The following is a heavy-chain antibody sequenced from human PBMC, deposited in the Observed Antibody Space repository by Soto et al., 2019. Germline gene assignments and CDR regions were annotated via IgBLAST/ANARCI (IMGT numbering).Heavy chain of an antibody. J-gene: IGHJ6*02. CDR2: IDPSDSYT. D-gene: IGHD2-2*02. V-gene: IGHV5-10-1*01. Sequence: ESLKISCKGSGYNFTNYWITWLRQMPGKGLEWMGRIDPSDSYTNYSPSFQGHVTISADKSINTAYLQWSSLKASDTAMYYCARPHCSSARCFTADYYYYGMDVWGQGTTVTAP. CDR1: GYNFTNYW. CDR3: ARPHCSSARCFTADYYYYGMDV.